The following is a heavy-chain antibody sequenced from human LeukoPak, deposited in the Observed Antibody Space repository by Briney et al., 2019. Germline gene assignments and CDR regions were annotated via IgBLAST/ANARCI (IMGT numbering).Heavy chain of an antibody. CDR3: AKGSLSAASGTLFDF. J-gene: IGHJ4*02. CDR1: GFTFDDCS. Sequence: SGGSLRLSCAASGFTFDDCSMHWVRHSPGKGLEWLSGLGWNRDILEYAEHVKSRFTISRDNAKNSLYLQMDSLKTEDTALYYCAKGSLSAASGTLFDFWGQGTRVTVAS. CDR2: LGWNRDIL. D-gene: IGHD6-13*01. V-gene: IGHV3-9*01.